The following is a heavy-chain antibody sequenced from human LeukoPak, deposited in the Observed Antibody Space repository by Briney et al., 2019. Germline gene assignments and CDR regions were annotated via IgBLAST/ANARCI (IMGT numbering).Heavy chain of an antibody. CDR3: ARDSLTIAALNWFDP. V-gene: IGHV3-74*01. J-gene: IGHJ5*02. Sequence: PGGSLRLSCAASGFTFSSYWMHWVRQAPGKGLVWVSRINSDGSSTSYADSVMGRFTISRDNAKNTLYLQMNSLRAEDTAVYYCARDSLTIAALNWFDPWGQGTLVTVSS. CDR1: GFTFSSYW. D-gene: IGHD6-6*01. CDR2: INSDGSST.